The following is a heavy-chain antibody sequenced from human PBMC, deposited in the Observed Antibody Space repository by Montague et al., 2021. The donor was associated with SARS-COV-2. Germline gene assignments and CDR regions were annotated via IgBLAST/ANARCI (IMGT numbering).Heavy chain of an antibody. CDR1: GDFITSGSYY. Sequence: TLSLTCTVSGDFITSGSYYWNWVRQPAGKGLEWVGRSDTSGSIEYXXXLKSRLTISVDTSKNQFSLKLSSVTAADTAVYFCAREWGSYSGRFDYWGQGALVTVSS. V-gene: IGHV4-61*02. D-gene: IGHD1-26*01. CDR3: AREWGSYSGRFDY. CDR2: SDTSGSI. J-gene: IGHJ4*02.